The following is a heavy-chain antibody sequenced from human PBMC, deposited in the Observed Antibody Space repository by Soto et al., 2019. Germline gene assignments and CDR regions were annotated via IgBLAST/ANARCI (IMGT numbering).Heavy chain of an antibody. V-gene: IGHV4-59*01. CDR3: ARAFVRPNWFDP. CDR1: GGSFSGYY. J-gene: IGHJ5*02. Sequence: PSETLSLTCAVYGGSFSGYYWSWIRQPPGKGLEWIGYIYYSGSTNYNPSLKSRVTISVDTSKNQFSLKLSSVTAADTAVYYCARAFVRPNWFDPWGQGTLVTVSS. CDR2: IYYSGST. D-gene: IGHD3-16*01.